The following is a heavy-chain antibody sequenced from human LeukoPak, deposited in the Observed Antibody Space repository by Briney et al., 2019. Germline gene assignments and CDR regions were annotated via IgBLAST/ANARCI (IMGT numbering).Heavy chain of an antibody. J-gene: IGHJ6*03. CDR2: INHSGST. V-gene: IGHV4-34*01. CDR3: ARPGRVRGVIVDYYYYYYMDA. D-gene: IGHD3-10*01. CDR1: GGSFSGYY. Sequence: PSETLSLTCAVYGGSFSGYYWSWIRQPPGKGLEWIGEINHSGSTNYNPSLKSRVTISVDTSKNQFSLKLSSVTAADTAVYYCARPGRVRGVIVDYYYYYYMDAWGKGTTVTVSS.